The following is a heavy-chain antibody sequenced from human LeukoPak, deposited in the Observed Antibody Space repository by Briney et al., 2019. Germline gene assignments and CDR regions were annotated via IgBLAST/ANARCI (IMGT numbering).Heavy chain of an antibody. J-gene: IGHJ4*02. CDR3: AKDLAEERGYSYGNEDY. Sequence: GGSLRLSCVASGFTFSSYAMSWVRQAPGKGLEWVSAISGSGGSTYYADSVKGRFTISRDNSKNTLYLQMNSLRAEDTAVYYCAKDLAEERGYSYGNEDYWGQGTLVTVSS. CDR2: ISGSGGST. V-gene: IGHV3-23*01. CDR1: GFTFSSYA. D-gene: IGHD5-18*01.